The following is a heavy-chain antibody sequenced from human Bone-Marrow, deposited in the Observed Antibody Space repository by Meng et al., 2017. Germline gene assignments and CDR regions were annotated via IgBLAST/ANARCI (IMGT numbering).Heavy chain of an antibody. V-gene: IGHV3-69-1*01. CDR2: ISSSSTI. Sequence: GESLKISCAASGFTFSDYYMNWVRQAPGKGLEWVSSISSSSTIYYADSVKGRFTISRDNAKNSLYLQMNSLRAEDTAVYYCAKSPVDGYSSGWYWPHFDIWGQGTMVTVSS. CDR1: GFTFSDYY. J-gene: IGHJ3*02. CDR3: AKSPVDGYSSGWYWPHFDI. D-gene: IGHD6-19*01.